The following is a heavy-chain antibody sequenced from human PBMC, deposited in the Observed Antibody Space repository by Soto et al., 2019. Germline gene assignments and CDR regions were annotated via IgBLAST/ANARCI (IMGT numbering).Heavy chain of an antibody. CDR2: IYPGDSDT. CDR3: ARQEAFWSGYYVDY. V-gene: IGHV5-51*07. CDR1: GYSFTSYW. Sequence: GESLKISCKGSGYSFTSYWIGWVHQMPGKGLEWMGIIYPGDSDTRYSPSFQCQVTISADKSISTAYLQWRSLKATDTAMYYCARQEAFWSGYYVDYWGQGTLVTVSS. J-gene: IGHJ4*02. D-gene: IGHD3-3*01.